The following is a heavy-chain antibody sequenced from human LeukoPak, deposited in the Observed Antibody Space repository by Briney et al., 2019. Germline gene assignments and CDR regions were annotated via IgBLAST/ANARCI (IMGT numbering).Heavy chain of an antibody. J-gene: IGHJ4*02. Sequence: ASVKLSCKASGYTFTSYGISWVRQAPGQGLEGMGWISAYNGNTNYAQKLQGRVTMTTDTSTSTAYMELRSLRSDDTAVYYCARDQGPVDTAMVTSDYWGQGPLVPVSS. CDR3: ARDQGPVDTAMVTSDY. V-gene: IGHV1-18*01. CDR1: GYTFTSYG. CDR2: ISAYNGNT. D-gene: IGHD5-18*01.